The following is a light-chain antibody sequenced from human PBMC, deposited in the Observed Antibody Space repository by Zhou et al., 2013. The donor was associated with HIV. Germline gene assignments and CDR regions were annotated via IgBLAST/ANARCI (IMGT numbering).Light chain of an antibody. CDR1: QSISSSS. V-gene: IGKV3-20*01. CDR3: QQYGSSPSLT. Sequence: EIVLTQSPGTLSLSPGERATLSCRASQSISSSSLAWYQQKPGRAPRLLIYGASSRATGIPDRFSGSGSGTDFTLTISRLEPEDFAVYYCQQYGSSPSLTFGGGTKVEIK. CDR2: GAS. J-gene: IGKJ4*01.